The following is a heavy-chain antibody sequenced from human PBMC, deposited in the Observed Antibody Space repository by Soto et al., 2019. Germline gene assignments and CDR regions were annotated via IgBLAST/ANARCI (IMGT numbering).Heavy chain of an antibody. V-gene: IGHV3-23*01. D-gene: IGHD2-15*01. CDR3: TTVEDIVVVVAATSSSY. J-gene: IGHJ4*02. CDR2: LSDSGISI. Sequence: GGSLRLSCTASGFTFSSHAMTWVRQAPGKGLEWVSGLSDSGISIYYAAPVKGRFTISRDDSKNTLYLQMNSLKTEDTAVYYCTTVEDIVVVVAATSSSYWGQGTLVTVSS. CDR1: GFTFSSHA.